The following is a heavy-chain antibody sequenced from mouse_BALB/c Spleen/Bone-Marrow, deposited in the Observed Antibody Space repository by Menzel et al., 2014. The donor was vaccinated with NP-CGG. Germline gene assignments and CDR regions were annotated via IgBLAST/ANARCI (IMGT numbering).Heavy chain of an antibody. V-gene: IGHV5-6-5*01. Sequence: EVKLQESGGGLVKPGGSLKLSCAASGFIFSNFAMSWVRQTPDKRLEWVASISSGGSAYYPDSVKGRLSISRDNARDILFLQMSSLRSEDTAMYYCARGYDYDFDYWGQGTTLTVSS. J-gene: IGHJ2*01. CDR3: ARGYDYDFDY. CDR2: ISSGGSA. CDR1: GFIFSNFA. D-gene: IGHD2-4*01.